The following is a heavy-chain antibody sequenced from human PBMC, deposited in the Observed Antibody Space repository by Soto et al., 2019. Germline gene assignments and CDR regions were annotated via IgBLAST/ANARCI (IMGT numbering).Heavy chain of an antibody. CDR3: ARPIVQASQSHPYYYYGLDV. CDR1: GFTFSNYA. Sequence: QVQLVESGGGVVQPGRSLRLSCAASGFTFSNYAMHWVRQAPGKGLDWVAVVSFDGSNSYYADSVKGRFTISRDNSKNTLFLQMSSLRPEDTAVYFCARPIVQASQSHPYYYYGLDVWGQGTTVTVSS. V-gene: IGHV3-30-3*01. D-gene: IGHD1-26*01. J-gene: IGHJ6*02. CDR2: VSFDGSNS.